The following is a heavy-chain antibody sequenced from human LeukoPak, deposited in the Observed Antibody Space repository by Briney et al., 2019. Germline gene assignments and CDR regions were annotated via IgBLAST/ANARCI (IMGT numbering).Heavy chain of an antibody. V-gene: IGHV1-46*01. CDR3: AKVGSGWYFDY. CDR2: INPSGGST. Sequence: GASVKVSCKASGYTFTSYYMHWVRQAPGQGLEWMGIINPSGGSTSYAQKFQGRVTMTRDMSTSTVYMELSSLRSEDTAVYYCAKVGSGWYFDYWGQGTLVTVSS. CDR1: GYTFTSYY. D-gene: IGHD6-19*01. J-gene: IGHJ4*02.